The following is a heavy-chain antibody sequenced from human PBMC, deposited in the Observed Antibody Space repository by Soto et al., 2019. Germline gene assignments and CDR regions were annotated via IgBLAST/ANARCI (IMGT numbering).Heavy chain of an antibody. D-gene: IGHD5-18*01. Sequence: PSETLSLTCAVYGGSFSGYYWSWIRQPPGKGLEWIGEINHSGSTNYNPSLKSRVTISVDTSKNQFSLKLSSVTAADTAVYYCARGSRSPSGYSRYYYYYYMDVWGKGTTVTVSS. J-gene: IGHJ6*03. CDR2: INHSGST. V-gene: IGHV4-34*01. CDR1: GGSFSGYY. CDR3: ARGSRSPSGYSRYYYYYYMDV.